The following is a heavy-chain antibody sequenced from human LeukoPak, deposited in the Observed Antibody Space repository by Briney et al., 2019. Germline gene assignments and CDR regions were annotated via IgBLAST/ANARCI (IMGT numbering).Heavy chain of an antibody. CDR1: GFTFSSYS. Sequence: GGSLRLSCAASGFTFSSYSMNWVRQAPGKGLEWGSYISSSSSTIYYADSVKGRFTISRDNAKNSLYLQMNSLRAEDTAVYYCARAATMVRGVVIYYYMDVWGKGTTVTVSS. D-gene: IGHD3-10*01. J-gene: IGHJ6*03. CDR3: ARAATMVRGVVIYYYMDV. CDR2: ISSSSSTI. V-gene: IGHV3-48*01.